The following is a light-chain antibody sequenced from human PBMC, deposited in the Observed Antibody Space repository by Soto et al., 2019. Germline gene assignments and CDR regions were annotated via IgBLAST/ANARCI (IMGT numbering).Light chain of an antibody. J-gene: IGKJ5*01. V-gene: IGKV2-40*01. Sequence: DIVRTQTPLSLAVTLGEPASISCRFIRGLLDVEVGKTYLDWYLQKPGRSPHLLIYPFSYRASGVPDRFSASGSGTDFTLKISRVEAEDVGIYYCMQRIEFPLTFGQGTRLEIK. CDR1: RGLLDVEVGKTY. CDR3: MQRIEFPLT. CDR2: PFS.